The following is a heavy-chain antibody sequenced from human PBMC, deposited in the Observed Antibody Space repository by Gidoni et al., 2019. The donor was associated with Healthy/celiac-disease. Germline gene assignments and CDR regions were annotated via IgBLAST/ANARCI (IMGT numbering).Heavy chain of an antibody. CDR2: IYYSGST. CDR1: GGYISSSY. Sequence: QVQLQESGPGLVKPSETLSLTCTVSGGYISSSYWSWSRQPPGKGLEWIGYIYYSGSTNYHPSLKSRVTISVDTSKNQFSLKLSSVTAADTAVYYCASWSCSGGSCSAFDIWGQGTMVTVSS. J-gene: IGHJ3*02. CDR3: ASWSCSGGSCSAFDI. V-gene: IGHV4-59*08. D-gene: IGHD2-15*01.